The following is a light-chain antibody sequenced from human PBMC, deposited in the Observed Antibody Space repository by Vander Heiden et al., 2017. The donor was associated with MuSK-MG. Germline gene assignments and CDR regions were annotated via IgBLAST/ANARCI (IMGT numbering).Light chain of an antibody. V-gene: IGKV3-11*01. CDR1: QSVSSY. CDR3: QQRSNCPIT. CDR2: DAS. Sequence: EIVLTQSPATLSLSPGERATLSCRASQSVSSYLAWYQQKPGQAPRLLIYDASNRATGIPARFSGSGSGTDFTLTINSLEPEDFAVYYCQQRSNCPITFGGGTKVDIK. J-gene: IGKJ4*01.